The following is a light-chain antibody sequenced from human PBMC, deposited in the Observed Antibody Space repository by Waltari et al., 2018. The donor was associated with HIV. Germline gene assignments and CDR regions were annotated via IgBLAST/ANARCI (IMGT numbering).Light chain of an antibody. CDR2: KDS. Sequence: SYKLTQPPSVSVSPGQTAMITCSGDALPKLYSYWFQQKPGQAPVVVIYKDSERPSGIPERFSGSSSGTAATLTISGVQAEDEADYYCQSADSSGTYVVFGGGTKLTVL. CDR1: ALPKLY. CDR3: QSADSSGTYVV. V-gene: IGLV3-25*03. J-gene: IGLJ2*01.